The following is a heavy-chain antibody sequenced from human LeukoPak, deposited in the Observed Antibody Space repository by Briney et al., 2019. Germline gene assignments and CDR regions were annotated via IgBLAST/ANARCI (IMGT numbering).Heavy chain of an antibody. CDR3: AKGGDRVTPHYFDY. D-gene: IGHD2-21*02. Sequence: PGGSLRLSCAASGFTFSSYAMSWVRQAPGKGLEWVSGISGSGGSTYYADSVKGRFTISRDNSKNTLYLQMNTLRAEDTAVYYCAKGGDRVTPHYFDYWGQGTLVTVSS. V-gene: IGHV3-23*01. J-gene: IGHJ4*02. CDR2: ISGSGGST. CDR1: GFTFSSYA.